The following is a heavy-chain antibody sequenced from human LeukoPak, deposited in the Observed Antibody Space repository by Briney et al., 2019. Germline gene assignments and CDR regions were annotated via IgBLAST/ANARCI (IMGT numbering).Heavy chain of an antibody. CDR1: GGSISSGDYQ. J-gene: IGHJ4*02. CDR2: IYYSGSA. CDR3: ARAGPAYYGDYFDY. V-gene: IGHV4-30-4*08. D-gene: IGHD4-17*01. Sequence: SQTLSLTCTVSGGSISSGDYQWSWIRQPPGKGLEWIGYIYYSGSAYYNPSLKSRLTISADTSKNQFSLKLSSVTAAGTAVYYCARAGPAYYGDYFDYWGQGTLVTVSS.